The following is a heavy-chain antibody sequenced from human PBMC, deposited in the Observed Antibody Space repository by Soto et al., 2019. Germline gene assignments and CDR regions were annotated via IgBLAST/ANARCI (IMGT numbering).Heavy chain of an antibody. J-gene: IGHJ4*02. Sequence: SETLSLTCTVSGDSITSNSYFWAWIRQPPGKGLEWIGSIYYSGTTYYNPSLKSRVTISVDTSKNQFSLKLSSVTAADTAVYYCARARATIAAAAIFDCWGQGTLVTVSS. CDR2: IYYSGTT. CDR3: ARARATIAAAAIFDC. CDR1: GDSITSNSYF. D-gene: IGHD6-13*01. V-gene: IGHV4-39*01.